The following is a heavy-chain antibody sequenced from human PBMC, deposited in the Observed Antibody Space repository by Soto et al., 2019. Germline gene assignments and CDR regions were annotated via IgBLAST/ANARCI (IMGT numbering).Heavy chain of an antibody. Sequence: HPGGSLRLSCSASGFTFSSYAMHWVRQAPGKGLDYVSSITTSGGTTYYALSVKGRFTISRDNSRNTLFLHMSSLSPEDTAVYYCVKEFWIQSPLGMDVWGQGTTVTVSS. D-gene: IGHD5-18*01. V-gene: IGHV3-64D*06. J-gene: IGHJ6*02. CDR3: VKEFWIQSPLGMDV. CDR2: ITTSGGTT. CDR1: GFTFSSYA.